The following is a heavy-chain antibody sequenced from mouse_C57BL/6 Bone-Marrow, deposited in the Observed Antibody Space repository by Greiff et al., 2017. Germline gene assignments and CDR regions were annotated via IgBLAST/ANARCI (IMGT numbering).Heavy chain of an antibody. Sequence: QVQLQQPGAELVMPGASVKLSCKASGYTFTSYWMHWVKQRPGQGLEWIGEIDPSASYTNYNQKFKGKSTLTVDKSSSTAYMQLSSLTSEDSAVYYCARLTSITTVVASYYFDYWGQGTTLTVSS. CDR2: IDPSASYT. V-gene: IGHV1-69*01. CDR1: GYTFTSYW. CDR3: ARLTSITTVVASYYFDY. J-gene: IGHJ2*01. D-gene: IGHD1-1*01.